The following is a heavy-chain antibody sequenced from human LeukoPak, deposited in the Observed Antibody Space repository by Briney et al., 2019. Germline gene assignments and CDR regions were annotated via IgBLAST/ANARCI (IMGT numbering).Heavy chain of an antibody. CDR1: GFTFSSYS. J-gene: IGHJ4*02. CDR2: ISSSSSYI. D-gene: IGHD6-13*01. V-gene: IGHV3-21*01. Sequence: GGSLRLSCAASGFTFSSYSMNWVRQAPGKRLEWVSSISSSSSYIYYADSVKGRFTISRDNAKNSLYLQMNSLRAEDTAGYYCARDRIAAPYYFDYWGQGTLVTVSS. CDR3: ARDRIAAPYYFDY.